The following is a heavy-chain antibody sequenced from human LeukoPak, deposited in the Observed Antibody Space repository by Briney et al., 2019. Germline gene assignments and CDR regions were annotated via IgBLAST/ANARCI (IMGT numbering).Heavy chain of an antibody. CDR2: ISYDGSNK. V-gene: IGHV3-30-3*01. CDR1: GFTFSSYA. D-gene: IGHD6-13*01. CDR3: ASAQAGQNSYFDY. Sequence: GGSLRLSCAASGFTFSSYAMHWVRQAPGKGLERVAVISYDGSNKYYADSVKGRFTISRDNSKNTLYLQMNGLRAEDTAVYYCASAQAGQNSYFDYWGQGTLVTVSS. J-gene: IGHJ4*02.